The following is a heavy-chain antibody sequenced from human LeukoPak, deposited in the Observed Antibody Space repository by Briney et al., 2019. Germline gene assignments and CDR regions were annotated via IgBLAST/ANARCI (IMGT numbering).Heavy chain of an antibody. J-gene: IGHJ6*03. CDR2: IFYSGST. Sequence: SETLSLTCTVSGGSISSTSYYWGWIRQPPGKGLEWIGSIFYSGSTYCNPSLKSRVTISVDTSKNQFSLKLNSVTAADTAVYYCARRSWGNYYMDVWGKGTTVIVSS. V-gene: IGHV4-39*01. CDR1: GGSISSTSYY. D-gene: IGHD3-16*01. CDR3: ARRSWGNYYMDV.